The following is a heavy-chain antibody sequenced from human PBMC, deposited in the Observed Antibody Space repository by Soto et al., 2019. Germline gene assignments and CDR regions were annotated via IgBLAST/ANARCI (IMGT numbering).Heavy chain of an antibody. CDR1: GFSLSTSGVG. CDR3: AHPPFSGYYNHFDY. J-gene: IGHJ4*02. Sequence: QITLKESGTTLVKPTQTLTLTCTFSGFSLSTSGVGVGWIRQPPGKALEWLALIYWNDDKRYSPSLKSRLTITNDTSKTQVVLTMTNMDPVDTATYYCAHPPFSGYYNHFDYWGQGTLVTVSS. V-gene: IGHV2-5*01. D-gene: IGHD3-22*01. CDR2: IYWNDDK.